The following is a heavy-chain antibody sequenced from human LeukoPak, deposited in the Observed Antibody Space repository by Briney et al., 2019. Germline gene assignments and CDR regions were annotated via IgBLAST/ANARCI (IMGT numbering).Heavy chain of an antibody. CDR3: ARVCSGGSCNENYGMDV. Sequence: GGSLRLSCAASGFTLSSYWMSWVRQAPGKGLEWVANINRDGSEKYYVDSVKGRFTISRDNAKNSLYLQMNSLRTEDTAVFYCARVCSGGSCNENYGMDVWGQGTTVTVSS. V-gene: IGHV3-7*02. D-gene: IGHD2-15*01. CDR2: INRDGSEK. J-gene: IGHJ6*02. CDR1: GFTLSSYW.